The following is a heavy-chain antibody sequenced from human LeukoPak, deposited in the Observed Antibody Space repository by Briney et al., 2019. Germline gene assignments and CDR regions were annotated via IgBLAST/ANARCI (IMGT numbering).Heavy chain of an antibody. Sequence: ASVKVSCKASGYTFTSYYMHWVRQAPGQGLEWMGIINPSGGSTSYAQKFQGRVTMTRDTSTSTVYMELSSLRSEDTAVYYCARDEHDILTGYYRGYFDYWGQGTLVTVSS. V-gene: IGHV1-46*01. CDR3: ARDEHDILTGYYRGYFDY. CDR2: INPSGGST. CDR1: GYTFTSYY. D-gene: IGHD3-9*01. J-gene: IGHJ4*02.